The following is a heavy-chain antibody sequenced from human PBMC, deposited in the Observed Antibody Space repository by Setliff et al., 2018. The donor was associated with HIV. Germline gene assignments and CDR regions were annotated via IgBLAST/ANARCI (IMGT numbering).Heavy chain of an antibody. J-gene: IGHJ5*02. CDR2: IYYSGST. V-gene: IGHV4-59*01. D-gene: IGHD3-10*01. CDR3: ARVGLLWFGEPDWFDP. Sequence: SETLSLTCTVSGGSISSYYWSWIRQPPGKGLEWIGYIYYSGSTNYNPSLKSRVTISVDTSKNQFSLKLSSVTAADTAVYYCARVGLLWFGEPDWFDPWGQGTLVTVS. CDR1: GGSISSYY.